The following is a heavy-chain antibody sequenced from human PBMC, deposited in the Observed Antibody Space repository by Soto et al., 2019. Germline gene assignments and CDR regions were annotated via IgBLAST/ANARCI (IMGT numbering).Heavy chain of an antibody. CDR1: GYSFTSYW. Sequence: PGESLKISCKGSGYSFTSYWIGWVRQMPGKGLEWMGIIYPGDSDTRYSPSFQGQVTISADKSISTAYLQWSSLKASDTAMYYCARRAYCSSTSCYYYYGMDVWGQGTTVTVSS. J-gene: IGHJ6*02. CDR2: IYPGDSDT. CDR3: ARRAYCSSTSCYYYYGMDV. V-gene: IGHV5-51*01. D-gene: IGHD2-2*01.